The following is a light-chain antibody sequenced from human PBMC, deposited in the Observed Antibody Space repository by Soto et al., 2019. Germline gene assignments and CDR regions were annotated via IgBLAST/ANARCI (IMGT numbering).Light chain of an antibody. CDR2: AAS. V-gene: IGKV3-20*01. CDR3: LQHYNYPWT. J-gene: IGKJ1*01. Sequence: EILLTQSPSTLSLSPGEGVTLSCRASQSVTVNSLAWYQQKPGQAPRLLIYAASTRAAAVPDRFTGSGSGTDFALTISRLEPEDFATYYCLQHYNYPWTFGQGTKVEIK. CDR1: QSVTVNS.